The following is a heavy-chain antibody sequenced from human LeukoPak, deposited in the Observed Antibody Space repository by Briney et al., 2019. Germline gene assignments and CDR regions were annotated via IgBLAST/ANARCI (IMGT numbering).Heavy chain of an antibody. Sequence: GGSLRLSCAASGFTFSSYGMHWVRQAPGKGLEWVAVISYDGSNKYYADSVKGRFTISRDNSKNTLYLQMNSLRAEGTAVYYCAKGHYYYYMDVWGKGTTVTVSS. CDR1: GFTFSSYG. CDR3: AKGHYYYYMDV. CDR2: ISYDGSNK. J-gene: IGHJ6*03. V-gene: IGHV3-30*18.